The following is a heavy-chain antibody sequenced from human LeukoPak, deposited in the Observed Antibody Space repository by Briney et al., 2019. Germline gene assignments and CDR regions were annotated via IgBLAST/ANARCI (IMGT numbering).Heavy chain of an antibody. V-gene: IGHV3-74*01. CDR3: VRDRGSLEFDY. CDR1: GFTFSSKW. Sequence: GGSLRLPCEASGFTFSSKWMHWVRQAPGKGLVWVSRINSDGSTTSYADSVKGRFTISRDNAKNTLFLQMNSLRAEDTAVYYCVRDRGSLEFDYWGQGTLVIVSS. CDR2: INSDGSTT. J-gene: IGHJ4*02. D-gene: IGHD1-26*01.